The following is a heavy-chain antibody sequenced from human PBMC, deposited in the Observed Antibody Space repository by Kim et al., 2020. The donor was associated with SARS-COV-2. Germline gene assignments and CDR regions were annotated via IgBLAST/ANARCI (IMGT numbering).Heavy chain of an antibody. CDR2: ISSSSSTI. CDR3: AADTDGSGSYYTRHYYYYGMDV. J-gene: IGHJ6*02. Sequence: GGSLRLSCAASGFTFSSYSMNWVRQAPGKGLEWVSYISSSSSTIYYADSVKGRFTISRDNAKNSLYLQMNSLRDEDTAVYYCAADTDGSGSYYTRHYYYYGMDVWGQGTTVTVSS. CDR1: GFTFSSYS. V-gene: IGHV3-48*02. D-gene: IGHD3-10*01.